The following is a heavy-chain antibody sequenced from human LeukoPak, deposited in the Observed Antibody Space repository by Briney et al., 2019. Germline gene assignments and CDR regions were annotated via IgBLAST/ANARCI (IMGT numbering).Heavy chain of an antibody. J-gene: IGHJ1*01. CDR1: GYTFTGYY. CDR2: INPNSGGT. CDR3: AREDLYYYDSSGSEYFQH. Sequence: ASVKVSCKASGYTFTGYYMHWVRQAPGQGLEWMGWINPNSGGTNYAQRFQGRVTMTRDTSISTAYMELSRLRSDDTAVYYCAREDLYYYDSSGSEYFQHWGQGTLVTVSS. D-gene: IGHD3-22*01. V-gene: IGHV1-2*02.